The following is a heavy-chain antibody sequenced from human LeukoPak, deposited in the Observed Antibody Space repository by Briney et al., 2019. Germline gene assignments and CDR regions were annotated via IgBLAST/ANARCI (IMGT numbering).Heavy chain of an antibody. V-gene: IGHV3-23*01. CDR1: GFTFSSYA. Sequence: GGSLRLSCAASGFTFSSYAMSWVRQAPGKGLEWVSVITSSGGNGGSIYYADFVKGRFTISRDNSENTLYLQMNSLTAEDTAVYYCAKGDSGRSWFDSWGQGTLVTVSS. CDR2: ITSSGGNGGSI. J-gene: IGHJ5*01. D-gene: IGHD3-10*01. CDR3: AKGDSGRSWFDS.